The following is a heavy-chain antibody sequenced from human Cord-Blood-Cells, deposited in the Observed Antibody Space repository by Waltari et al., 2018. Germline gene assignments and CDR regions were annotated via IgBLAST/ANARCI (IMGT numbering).Heavy chain of an antibody. V-gene: IGHV3-30*18. J-gene: IGHJ4*02. CDR2: ISEEGRNK. CDR3: AKDLISITQVGASVGGDY. Sequence: QVQLVESGGGVVQPGRSLRLSCAASGFTFSSYGMHWVRQAPGKGVEWVADISEEGRNKYYADSVKGRFTISRDNSKNTLYLQMNSLRAEDTAVYYCAKDLISITQVGASVGGDYWGQGTLVTVSS. CDR1: GFTFSSYG. D-gene: IGHD1-26*01.